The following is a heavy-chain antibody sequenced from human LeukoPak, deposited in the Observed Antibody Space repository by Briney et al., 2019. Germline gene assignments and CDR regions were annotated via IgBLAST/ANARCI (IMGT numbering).Heavy chain of an antibody. J-gene: IGHJ3*02. CDR1: GGSISSYY. V-gene: IGHV4-59*12. D-gene: IGHD3-3*02. CDR2: IYYSGST. Sequence: SETLSLTCTVSGGSISSYYWSWIRQPPGKGLEWIGYIYYSGSTNYNPSLKSRVTISVDTSKNQFSLKLSSVTAADTAVYYCARDSQTTAFHAFDIWGQGTMVTVSS. CDR3: ARDSQTTAFHAFDI.